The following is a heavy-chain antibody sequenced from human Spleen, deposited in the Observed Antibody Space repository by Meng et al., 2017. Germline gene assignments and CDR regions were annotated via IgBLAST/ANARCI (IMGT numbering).Heavy chain of an antibody. V-gene: IGHV1-18*01. CDR3: ARGTPGRSYSDY. D-gene: IGHD3-10*01. J-gene: IGHJ4*02. CDR2: LGAHLGDT. CDR1: DYTFTGYG. Sequence: HVQLLQSGAEVKQPGASLKVSCKASDYTFTGYGVCWVRQAPGQGLEWMAWLGAHLGDTSHAPKFQGRVTVSADRPTATAYMELRSLRSDDTAVYYCARGTPGRSYSDYWGQGTLVTVSS.